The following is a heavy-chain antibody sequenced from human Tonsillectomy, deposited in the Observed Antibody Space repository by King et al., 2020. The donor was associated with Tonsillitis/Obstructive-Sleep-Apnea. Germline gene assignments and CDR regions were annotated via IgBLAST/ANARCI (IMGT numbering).Heavy chain of an antibody. V-gene: IGHV3-30*04. CDR1: GFTFSNYA. Sequence: VQLVESGGGVVQPGRSLRLSCAASGFTFSNYAMHWVRQAPGKGLEWVAIIAYDGSNEYYRDSVKGRFTISRDNSKNTLILEMNSLRAEDTAVYYCASGPDYYGSGIDYWGQGTLVAVSS. J-gene: IGHJ4*02. D-gene: IGHD3-10*01. CDR2: IAYDGSNE. CDR3: ASGPDYYGSGIDY.